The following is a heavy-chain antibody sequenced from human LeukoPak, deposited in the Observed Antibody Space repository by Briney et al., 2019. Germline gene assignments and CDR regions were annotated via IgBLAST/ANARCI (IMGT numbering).Heavy chain of an antibody. CDR2: IKQDGSEE. Sequence: GGSLRLSCAASGFTLSTYFMSWVRQAPGKRLDWVANIKQDGSEERYVDSVKGRFTISRDNAENSLYLQMNSLRVEDTAVYYCARAADEAYSSSHPSWDYFDYWGQGTLVTVSS. V-gene: IGHV3-7*03. D-gene: IGHD6-6*01. CDR1: GFTLSTYF. J-gene: IGHJ4*02. CDR3: ARAADEAYSSSHPSWDYFDY.